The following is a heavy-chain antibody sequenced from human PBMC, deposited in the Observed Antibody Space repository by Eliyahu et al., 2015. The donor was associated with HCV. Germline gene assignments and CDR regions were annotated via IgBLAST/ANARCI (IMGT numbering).Heavy chain of an antibody. D-gene: IGHD4-23*01. CDR1: GFXFXNYX. Sequence: QEQLVESGGGVVQPGRSLRLSCVASGFXFXNYXMYWVRQAPGKGLGWVAIISFDGSDKYYADSVKGRFTISRDNSKNTLYLQMNSLRGEDTAVFYCAKDGRDQQPLRGKHYYEMDVWGQGTTVTVSS. J-gene: IGHJ6*02. CDR2: ISFDGSDK. V-gene: IGHV3-30*18. CDR3: AKDGRDQQPLRGKHYYEMDV.